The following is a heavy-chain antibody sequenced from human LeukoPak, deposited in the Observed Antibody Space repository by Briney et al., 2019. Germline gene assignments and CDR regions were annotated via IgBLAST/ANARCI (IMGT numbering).Heavy chain of an antibody. CDR1: GGSFSGYY. D-gene: IGHD6-13*01. Sequence: SETLSLTCAVYGGSFSGYYWSWIRQPPGKGLEWIGYIYYSGSTNYNPSLKSRATISVDTSKNQFSLKLSSVTAADTAVYYCARNLGGSSWVFDYWGQGTLVTVSS. CDR2: IYYSGST. CDR3: ARNLGGSSWVFDY. J-gene: IGHJ4*02. V-gene: IGHV4-59*01.